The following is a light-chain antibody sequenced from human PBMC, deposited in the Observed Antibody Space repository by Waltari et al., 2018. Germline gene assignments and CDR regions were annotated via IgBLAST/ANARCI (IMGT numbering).Light chain of an antibody. CDR2: DVS. Sequence: QSALTQPASVSGSPGQSITISCTGTRSDVGGYNYVSWYQQHPGKPPKLMIYDVSNRPSGVSNRFSGSKSGNTASLTISGLQAEDEADYYCSSYTSSSTLGVFGGGTKLTVL. J-gene: IGLJ2*01. CDR1: RSDVGGYNY. V-gene: IGLV2-14*03. CDR3: SSYTSSSTLGV.